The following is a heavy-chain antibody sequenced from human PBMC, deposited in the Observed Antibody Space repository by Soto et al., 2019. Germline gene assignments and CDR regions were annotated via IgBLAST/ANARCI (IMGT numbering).Heavy chain of an antibody. CDR3: ATLGAS. CDR2: ISGSSTTI. D-gene: IGHD3-3*02. Sequence: EVQLVESGGGLVHPGGSLRLSCAASGFDFSNYIMNWVRQAPGKGLEWISYISGSSTTILYADSVKGRFTVSRDNAKNSLYLQMTSLRDEDTAVYYCATLGASWGQGTLVTVSS. V-gene: IGHV3-48*02. CDR1: GFDFSNYI. J-gene: IGHJ5*02.